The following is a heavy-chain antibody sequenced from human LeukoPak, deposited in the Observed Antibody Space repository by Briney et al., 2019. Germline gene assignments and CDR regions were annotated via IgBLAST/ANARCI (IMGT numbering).Heavy chain of an antibody. Sequence: ASVKVSCKASGYTFTGYYMHWVRQAPGQGLEWMGWINPNSGGTNYAQKFQGRVTMTRDTSISTAYMELSRLRSDDTAVYYCARSHSSSWYSWGPFDYWGQGTLVTVSS. CDR3: ARSHSSSWYSWGPFDY. V-gene: IGHV1-2*02. CDR2: INPNSGGT. D-gene: IGHD6-13*01. J-gene: IGHJ4*02. CDR1: GYTFTGYY.